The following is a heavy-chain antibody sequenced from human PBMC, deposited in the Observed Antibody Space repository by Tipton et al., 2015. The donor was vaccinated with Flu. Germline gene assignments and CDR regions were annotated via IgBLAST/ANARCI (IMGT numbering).Heavy chain of an antibody. Sequence: QLVQSGAEVKKPGESLKISCKGSGYSFTSYWIGWVRQMPGKGLEWMGIIYPGDSDTRYSPSFQGQVTISADKSISTAYLQWSSLKASDTSMYYGARRADYYDSSGYVNWFAPWGQGTLVTVSS. CDR3: ARRADYYDSSGYVNWFAP. CDR1: GYSFTSYW. J-gene: IGHJ5*02. D-gene: IGHD3-22*01. V-gene: IGHV5-51*01. CDR2: IYPGDSDT.